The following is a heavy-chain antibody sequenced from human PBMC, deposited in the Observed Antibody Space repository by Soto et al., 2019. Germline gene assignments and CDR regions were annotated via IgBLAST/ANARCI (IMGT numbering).Heavy chain of an antibody. J-gene: IGHJ5*02. CDR3: SREHKGHSGSYLGFDP. V-gene: IGHV6-1*01. CDR2: TYYRSKWYN. CDR1: GDSVSSNSAA. D-gene: IGHD1-26*01. Sequence: PSQTLSLPCAISGDSVSSNSAAWNWIRQSPSRGLEWLGRTYYRSKWYNDYAVSVKSRITINPDTSKNQFSLQLNSVTPEDTAVYYCSREHKGHSGSYLGFDPWGQGTLVTVSS.